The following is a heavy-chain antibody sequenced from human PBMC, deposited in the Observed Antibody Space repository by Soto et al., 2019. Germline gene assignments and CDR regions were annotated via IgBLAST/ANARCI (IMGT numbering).Heavy chain of an antibody. Sequence: ASVKVSCKASGYTFTSYGISWVRQAPGQGLEWMGWISAYNGNTNYAQKLQGRVTMTTDTSTSTAYMELRSLRSDDTAVYYCARGYSSGWTFGAFDIWGQGTMVTVSS. J-gene: IGHJ3*02. CDR1: GYTFTSYG. CDR3: ARGYSSGWTFGAFDI. V-gene: IGHV1-18*01. CDR2: ISAYNGNT. D-gene: IGHD6-19*01.